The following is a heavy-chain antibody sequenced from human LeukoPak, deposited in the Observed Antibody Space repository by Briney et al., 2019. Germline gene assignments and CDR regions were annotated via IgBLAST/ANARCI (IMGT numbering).Heavy chain of an antibody. CDR1: GFNVNNAW. D-gene: IGHD2-15*01. V-gene: IGHV3-48*02. J-gene: IGHJ4*02. CDR3: ATEGGPPIERY. CDR2: IGTSSGTI. Sequence: GGSLRLSCAASGFNVNNAWMSWVRQAPGKGLEWVSHIGTSSGTIYYADSVKGRFTISRDDAKNSLYLQMNSLTDEDTAVYYCATEGGPPIERYWGQGTLVTVSS.